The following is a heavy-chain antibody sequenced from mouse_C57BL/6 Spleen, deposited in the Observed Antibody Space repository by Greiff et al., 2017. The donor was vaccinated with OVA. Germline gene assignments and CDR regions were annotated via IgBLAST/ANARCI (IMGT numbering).Heavy chain of an antibody. CDR1: GFNIKDYY. CDR2: IDPEDGDT. J-gene: IGHJ3*01. D-gene: IGHD3-2*02. V-gene: IGHV14-1*01. CDR3: TTSSSGSAWFAY. Sequence: EVQRVESGAELVRPGASVKLSCTASGFNIKDYYMHWVKQRPEQGLEWIGRIDPEDGDTEYAPKFQGKATMTADTYSNTAYLQLSSLTSEDTAVYYCTTSSSGSAWFAYWGQGTLVTVSA.